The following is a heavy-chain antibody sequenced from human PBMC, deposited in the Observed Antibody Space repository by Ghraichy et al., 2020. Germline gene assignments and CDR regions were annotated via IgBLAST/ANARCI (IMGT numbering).Heavy chain of an antibody. CDR1: GLSFSSYS. CDR2: ITSSGSFK. D-gene: IGHD4-23*01. V-gene: IGHV3-48*02. CDR3: ARGSKVVRFFYYDGMDV. Sequence: GGSLRLSCVGSGLSFSSYSMNWVRHSPGKGLEWVSYITSSGSFKSYAESVKGRFTISRDNAHNSLYLQMNSLRDEDTAVYFCARGSKVVRFFYYDGMDVWGQGTTVTVSS. J-gene: IGHJ6*02.